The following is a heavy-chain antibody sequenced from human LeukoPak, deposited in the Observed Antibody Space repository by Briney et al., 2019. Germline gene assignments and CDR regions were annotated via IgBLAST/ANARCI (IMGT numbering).Heavy chain of an antibody. V-gene: IGHV1-69*05. CDR1: GGTFSSYA. Sequence: SVKVSSKPSGGTFSSYAISWVRQAPGQGLEWMGGIIPIFGTANYAQKFQGRVTITTHESTSTAYMALSSLRSEHTALRYCASGARRDGYNFLWLWDCGQGTLVTVSS. CDR2: IIPIFGTA. D-gene: IGHD5-24*01. CDR3: ASGARRDGYNFLWLWD. J-gene: IGHJ4*02.